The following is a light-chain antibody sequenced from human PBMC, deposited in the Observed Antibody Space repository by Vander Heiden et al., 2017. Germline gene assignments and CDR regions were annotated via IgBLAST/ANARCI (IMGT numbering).Light chain of an antibody. CDR3: QQENSSPWT. CDR2: DAS. CDR1: QSISSW. V-gene: IGKV1-5*01. Sequence: DIQMTQSPSTLSASVGDRVTINCRASQSISSWLAWYQQKPGKAPKLLIYDASSLESGVPSRFSGSGSGTEFTLTISSLQPDDFATYYCQQENSSPWTFGQGTKVEIK. J-gene: IGKJ1*01.